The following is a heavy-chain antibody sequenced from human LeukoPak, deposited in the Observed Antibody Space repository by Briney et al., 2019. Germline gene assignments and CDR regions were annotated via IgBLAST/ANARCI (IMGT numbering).Heavy chain of an antibody. CDR3: ARRFAGEGYYYYMDV. CDR2: IYPGDSDT. Sequence: GESLKISCKGSGSIFTSYWIGWVRQLPGKGLEWMGIIYPGDSDTRYSPSFQGQVTISADKSISTAYLQWSSLKASDTAMYYCARRFAGEGYYYYMDVWGKGTTVTVSS. V-gene: IGHV5-51*01. CDR1: GSIFTSYW. J-gene: IGHJ6*03.